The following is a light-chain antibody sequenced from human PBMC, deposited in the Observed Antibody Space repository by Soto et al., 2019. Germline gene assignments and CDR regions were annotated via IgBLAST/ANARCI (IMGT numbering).Light chain of an antibody. CDR2: DTS. CDR3: QQYNIWRLIS. V-gene: IGKV3-15*01. J-gene: IGKJ5*01. CDR1: QSISSN. Sequence: EIVMTQSTATLSVSPGERATLSCRASQSISSNLAWYQHKPGQAPRLLIFDTSTRAAGIPARFSGSGSGTDFTLTISSLQSEDFAVYYCQQYNIWRLISFGQGTRLEIK.